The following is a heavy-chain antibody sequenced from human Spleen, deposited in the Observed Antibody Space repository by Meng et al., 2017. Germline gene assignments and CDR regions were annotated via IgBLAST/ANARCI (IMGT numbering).Heavy chain of an antibody. CDR2: TYYRSKWYS. J-gene: IGHJ4*02. CDR3: ARYTTTWYLDF. Sequence: SQTLSLTCVISGDSVSSNTVAWNWIRQSPSGILEWLGRTYYRSKWYSDYAGSVRSRITINADTSRNQFSLQLNSVTPEDAAMYYCARYTTTWYLDFWGQGTLVTVSS. CDR1: GDSVSSNTVA. D-gene: IGHD2-2*02. V-gene: IGHV6-1*01.